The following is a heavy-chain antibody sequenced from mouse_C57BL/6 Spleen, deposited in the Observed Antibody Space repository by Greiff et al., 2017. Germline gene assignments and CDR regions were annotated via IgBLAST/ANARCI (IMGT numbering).Heavy chain of an antibody. J-gene: IGHJ2*01. CDR1: GYTFTTYP. Sequence: QVQLKQSGAELVKPGASVKMSCKASGYTFTTYPIEWMKQNHGKSLEWIGNFHPYNDDTKYNEKFKGKATLTVEKSSSTVYLELSRLTSDDSAVYYCARRRYYGSSYVGYFDYWGQGTTLTVSS. CDR3: ARRRYYGSSYVGYFDY. CDR2: FHPYNDDT. V-gene: IGHV1-47*01. D-gene: IGHD1-1*01.